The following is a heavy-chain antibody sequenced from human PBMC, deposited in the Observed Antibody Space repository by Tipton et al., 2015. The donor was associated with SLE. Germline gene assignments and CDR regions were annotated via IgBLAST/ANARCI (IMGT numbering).Heavy chain of an antibody. J-gene: IGHJ4*02. D-gene: IGHD5-12*01. CDR2: TYYRARWYN. V-gene: IGHV6-1*01. Sequence: GLVKPSQTLSLTCAISGDSVSSTTAAWNWIRQSPSRGLEWLGKTYYRARWYNDYAPSVKSRITINPDTSRNQVSLQLNSVTPEDTAVYYCAASLVATITPIDYWGQGTLVTVSS. CDR1: GDSVSSTTAA. CDR3: AASLVATITPIDY.